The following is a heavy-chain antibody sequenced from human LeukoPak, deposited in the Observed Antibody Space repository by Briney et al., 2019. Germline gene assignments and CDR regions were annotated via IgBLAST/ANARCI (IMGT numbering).Heavy chain of an antibody. Sequence: ASVKVSCKASGYTFTGYYMHWVRQAPGQGLEWMGWINPNSGGTNYAQKFQGRVTMTRDTSISTAYMELSSLRSEDTAVYYCARGRNYDFWSGYYVDRWFDPWGQGTLVTVSS. CDR3: ARGRNYDFWSGYYVDRWFDP. V-gene: IGHV1-2*02. CDR1: GYTFTGYY. CDR2: INPNSGGT. D-gene: IGHD3-3*01. J-gene: IGHJ5*02.